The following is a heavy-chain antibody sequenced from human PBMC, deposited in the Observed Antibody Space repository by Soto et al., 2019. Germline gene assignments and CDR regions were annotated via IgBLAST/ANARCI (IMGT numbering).Heavy chain of an antibody. CDR1: GASVSSGNYY. D-gene: IGHD1-26*01. Sequence: SETLSLTCTVSGASVSSGNYYWSWIRQPPGKGLECIGYISYSGSTNYNPSLKSRVTISIDTSKNQFSLKLSSVTAADTAVYYCARGSGSYYAYWGQGXLVTVSS. CDR2: ISYSGST. J-gene: IGHJ4*02. CDR3: ARGSGSYYAY. V-gene: IGHV4-61*01.